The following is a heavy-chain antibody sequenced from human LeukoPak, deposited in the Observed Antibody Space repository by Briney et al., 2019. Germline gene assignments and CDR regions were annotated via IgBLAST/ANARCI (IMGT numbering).Heavy chain of an antibody. Sequence: SETLSLTCTVSGGSISSYYWSWIRQPPGKGLEWIGYIYYTGSTNYNASLKSRVTISIDTSKNQFSLKVDSVTAADTAVYYCARSAAGTADFDYWGQGTLVTVYS. V-gene: IGHV4-59*08. CDR2: IYYTGST. CDR3: ARSAAGTADFDY. D-gene: IGHD1-1*01. CDR1: GGSISSYY. J-gene: IGHJ4*02.